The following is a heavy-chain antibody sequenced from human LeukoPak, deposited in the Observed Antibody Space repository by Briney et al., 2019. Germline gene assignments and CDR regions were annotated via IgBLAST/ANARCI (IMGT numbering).Heavy chain of an antibody. CDR3: AFGSTVLIPANY. CDR2: ISSSSSTI. D-gene: IGHD4-23*01. J-gene: IGHJ4*02. Sequence: GGSLRLSCAASGFTFSSYTMNWVRQAPGKGLEWVSYISSSSSTIYYADSVKGRFTISRDNSKNTLYLQMNSLRVEDTAVYYCAFGSTVLIPANYWGQGTLVTVSS. CDR1: GFTFSSYT. V-gene: IGHV3-48*01.